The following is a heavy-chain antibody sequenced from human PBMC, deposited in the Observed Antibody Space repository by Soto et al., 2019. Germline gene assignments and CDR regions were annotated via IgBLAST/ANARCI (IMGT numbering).Heavy chain of an antibody. CDR1: GGSISSGGYY. CDR2: LNYIGST. Sequence: QVQLQESGPGLVKPSQTLSLTCTVSGGSISSGGYYWSWIRQHPGQGLEWIGYLNYIGSTYYNPSLKSRITQSVDTSQNQFSLKLSSVTDPDTAVYYWAREPDVWGQGRTVTVSS. CDR3: AREPDV. J-gene: IGHJ6*02. V-gene: IGHV4-31*03.